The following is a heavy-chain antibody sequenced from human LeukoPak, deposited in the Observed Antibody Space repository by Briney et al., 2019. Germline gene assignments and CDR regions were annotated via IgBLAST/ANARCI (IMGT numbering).Heavy chain of an antibody. Sequence: PGGSLRLSCAASGFFFDDYGMHWVRQVPGKGLEWVSGISWQSNTRKYADSVRGRFTISRDNAKNSLYLQMSNLRAEDTAVYFCARGGGLDVWGQGATVTVSS. V-gene: IGHV3-9*01. CDR3: ARGGGLDV. CDR2: ISWQSNTR. CDR1: GFFFDDYG. D-gene: IGHD3-16*01. J-gene: IGHJ6*02.